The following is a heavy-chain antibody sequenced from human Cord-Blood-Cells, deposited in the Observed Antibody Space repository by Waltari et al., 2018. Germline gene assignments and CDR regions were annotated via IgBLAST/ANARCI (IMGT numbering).Heavy chain of an antibody. D-gene: IGHD4-17*01. CDR2: ISYDGNNK. Sequence: QVQLLESGGGLVQPGRSLRLPCAAPGFTFSSYAWHWVRQAPGKGLEWVAVISYDGNNKYYADSVKGRFTISRDNSKNTLYLQMNSLRAEDTAVYYCARDTTVTTLSFDYWGQGTLVTVSS. J-gene: IGHJ4*02. CDR1: GFTFSSYA. V-gene: IGHV3-30-3*01. CDR3: ARDTTVTTLSFDY.